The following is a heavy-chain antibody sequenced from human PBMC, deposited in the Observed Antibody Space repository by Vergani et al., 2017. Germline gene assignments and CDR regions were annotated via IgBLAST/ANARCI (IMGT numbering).Heavy chain of an antibody. V-gene: IGHV4-61*02. Sequence: QVQLQESGPGLVKPSQTLSLTCTVSGGSISRGSYYWSWIRQPAGKGLEWIGRVYTSGSTNYNPSLKSRVTISVDTSKNQFSLKLSSVTAADTAVYYCASLSSWEKKDAFDIWGQGTMVTVSS. J-gene: IGHJ3*02. CDR3: ASLSSWEKKDAFDI. D-gene: IGHD6-13*01. CDR1: GGSISRGSYY. CDR2: VYTSGST.